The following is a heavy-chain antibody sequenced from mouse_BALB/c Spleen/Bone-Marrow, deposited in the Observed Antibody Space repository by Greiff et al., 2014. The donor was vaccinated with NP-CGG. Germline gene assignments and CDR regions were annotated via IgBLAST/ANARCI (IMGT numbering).Heavy chain of an antibody. V-gene: IGHV1-9*01. CDR3: ARGYAMDY. CDR2: ILPGSGST. J-gene: IGHJ4*01. CDR1: GYTFSSYW. Sequence: QVQLQQSGAELMKPGASVKISCKATGYTFSSYWIEWVKQRPGHGLEWIGEILPGSGSTNYNEKFKGKATFTADTSSNTAYMQLSSLTSEVSAVYYCARGYAMDYWGQGTSVTVSS.